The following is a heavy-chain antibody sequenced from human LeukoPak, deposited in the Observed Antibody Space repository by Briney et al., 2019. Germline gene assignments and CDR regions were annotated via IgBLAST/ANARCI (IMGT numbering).Heavy chain of an antibody. J-gene: IGHJ4*02. Sequence: GGSLRLSCAASGFTFSSYAMSWVRQAPGKGLEWVSAISGSGGSTYYADSVKGRFTISRDNSKNTLYLQMNSLRAEDTAVYYCARGYDSSGYYYPLFDYWGQGTLVTVSS. D-gene: IGHD3-22*01. CDR1: GFTFSSYA. CDR3: ARGYDSSGYYYPLFDY. V-gene: IGHV3-23*01. CDR2: ISGSGGST.